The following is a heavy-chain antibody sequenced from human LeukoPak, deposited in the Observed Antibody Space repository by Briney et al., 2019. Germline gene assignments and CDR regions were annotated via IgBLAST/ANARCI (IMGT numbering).Heavy chain of an antibody. CDR3: ARDGYNPVAFDI. J-gene: IGHJ3*02. D-gene: IGHD5-24*01. CDR1: GGSISSGSYY. V-gene: IGHV4-61*02. Sequence: SETLSLTCTVSGGSISSGSYYWNWIRQPAGKGLEWIGRIYASGITNYHPSLKSRVAISVDTSKNQFSLRLSSVTAADTAVYYCARDGYNPVAFDIWGQGTVVTVSS. CDR2: IYASGIT.